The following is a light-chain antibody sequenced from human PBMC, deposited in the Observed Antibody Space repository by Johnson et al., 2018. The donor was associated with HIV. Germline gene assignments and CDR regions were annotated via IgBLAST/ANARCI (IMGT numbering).Light chain of an antibody. Sequence: QSVLTQPPSVSAAPGQKVTISCSGSSSNIGNNYISWYQHLPRTAPKLLIYDNDKRPLGIPDRFSGSKSGTSATLGITGLQTGDEADYYCGTWDSGLSAGGVFGTGTKVTVL. CDR2: DND. V-gene: IGLV1-51*01. CDR3: GTWDSGLSAGGV. CDR1: SSNIGNNY. J-gene: IGLJ1*01.